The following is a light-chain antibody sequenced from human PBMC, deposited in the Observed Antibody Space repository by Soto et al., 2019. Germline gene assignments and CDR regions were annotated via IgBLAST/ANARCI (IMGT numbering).Light chain of an antibody. Sequence: QSVLTQPASVSGSPGQAITISCTGTTSDVGGYNFVSWYQQHPGKAPKLMIYDVSSRPSGVSSRFSGSKSGNTASLTISGLQADDEAEYYCSSYRSNIKIFGGGTTLTVL. J-gene: IGLJ2*01. CDR3: SSYRSNIKI. CDR2: DVS. CDR1: TSDVGGYNF. V-gene: IGLV2-14*03.